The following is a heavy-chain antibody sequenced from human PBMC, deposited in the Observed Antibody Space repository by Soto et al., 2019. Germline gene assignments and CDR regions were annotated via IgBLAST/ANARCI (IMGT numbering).Heavy chain of an antibody. V-gene: IGHV1-46*01. Sequence: ASVKVSCKASGYTFTSSYMHWLRQAPGQGLEWMGIINPSGDNTNYEQKFQGRVTMTRDTSTNTVYMDLSSLKSEDTAVYYCARGHLPGGNSFYFDYWGQGSRVTVSS. J-gene: IGHJ4*02. CDR2: INPSGDNT. CDR3: ARGHLPGGNSFYFDY. D-gene: IGHD4-4*01. CDR1: GYTFTSSY.